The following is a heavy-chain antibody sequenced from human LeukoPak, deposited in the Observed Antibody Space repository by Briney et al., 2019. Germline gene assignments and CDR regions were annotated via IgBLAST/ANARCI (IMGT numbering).Heavy chain of an antibody. CDR3: AKELDYYESSGYYGAYCFDY. CDR1: GFTFSSYA. Sequence: GGSLRLSCAASGFTFSSYAMTWVRQAPGKGLEWVSAISDSGGTTYYADSVKGRFSISRDNSKNTLSLQMSSLRAEDTAVYYCAKELDYYESSGYYGAYCFDYWGQGTLVTVSS. J-gene: IGHJ4*02. D-gene: IGHD3-22*01. V-gene: IGHV3-23*01. CDR2: ISDSGGTT.